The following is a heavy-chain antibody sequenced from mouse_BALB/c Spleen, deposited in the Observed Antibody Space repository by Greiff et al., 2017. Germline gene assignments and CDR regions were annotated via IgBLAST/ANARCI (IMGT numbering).Heavy chain of an antibody. CDR1: GYTFTSYW. CDR2: IYPGDGDT. V-gene: IGHV1-87*01. D-gene: IGHD2-1*01. Sequence: VKLMESGAELARPGASVKLSCKASGYTFTSYWMQWVKQRPGQGLEWIGAIYPGDGDTRYTQKFKGKATLTADKSSSTAYMQLSSLASEDSAVYYCARERGNYDYYAMDYWGQGTSVTVSS. CDR3: ARERGNYDYYAMDY. J-gene: IGHJ4*01.